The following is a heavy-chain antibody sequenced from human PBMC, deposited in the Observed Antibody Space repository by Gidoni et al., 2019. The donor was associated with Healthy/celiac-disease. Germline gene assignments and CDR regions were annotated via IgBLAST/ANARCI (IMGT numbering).Heavy chain of an antibody. CDR2: IRSKANSYAT. CDR1: GFTFSGSA. CDR3: TSPASDYYDSSGYYT. V-gene: IGHV3-73*02. D-gene: IGHD3-22*01. Sequence: EVQLVESGGGLVQPGGSLQLSCAASGFTFSGSAMHWVRQASGKGLEWFGRIRSKANSYATAYAASVKGRFTISRDDSKNTAYLQMNSLKTEDTAVYYCTSPASDYYDSSGYYTWGQGTLVTVSS. J-gene: IGHJ5*02.